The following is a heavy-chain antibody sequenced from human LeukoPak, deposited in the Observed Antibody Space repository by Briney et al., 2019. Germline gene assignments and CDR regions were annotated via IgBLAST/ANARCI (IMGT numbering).Heavy chain of an antibody. CDR2: ISYDGSDK. Sequence: GGSLRLSCAASGFTFSSFAMHWVRQAPGKGLEWVAVISYDGSDKYYADSVKGRLTISRDTSKNTLYLQMNSLRAEDTAVYYCAKGSTSWTIDYWGQGTLVTVSS. D-gene: IGHD2-2*01. V-gene: IGHV3-30*04. CDR1: GFTFSSFA. CDR3: AKGSTSWTIDY. J-gene: IGHJ4*02.